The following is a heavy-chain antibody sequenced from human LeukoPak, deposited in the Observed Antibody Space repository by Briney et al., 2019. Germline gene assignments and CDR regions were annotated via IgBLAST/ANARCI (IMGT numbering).Heavy chain of an antibody. CDR1: GDTFTGYY. J-gene: IGHJ3*02. Sequence: ASVKVSCKASGDTFTGYYIHWVRQAPGQGLEWMGWMNPNSGNTGYAQKFQGRVTMTRNTSISTAYMELSSLRSEDTAVYYCARGGIFDAFDIWGQGTMVTVSS. CDR2: MNPNSGNT. V-gene: IGHV1-8*02. CDR3: ARGGIFDAFDI.